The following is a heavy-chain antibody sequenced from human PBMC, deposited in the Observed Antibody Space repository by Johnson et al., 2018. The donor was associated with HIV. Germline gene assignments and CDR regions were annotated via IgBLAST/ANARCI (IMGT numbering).Heavy chain of an antibody. D-gene: IGHD3-10*01. CDR1: AFTFSRYW. V-gene: IGHV3-7*01. Sequence: EMQLVESGGGLVQPGGSLRLSCAASAFTFSRYWMSWVRQAPGKGLEWVANIKQDGSEKYYVDSVKGRFTIYRDNAKNSLYLQMNSLRAEDTAVYYCEKGISGYSDAFDIWGQGTMVTVSS. J-gene: IGHJ3*02. CDR3: EKGISGYSDAFDI. CDR2: IKQDGSEK.